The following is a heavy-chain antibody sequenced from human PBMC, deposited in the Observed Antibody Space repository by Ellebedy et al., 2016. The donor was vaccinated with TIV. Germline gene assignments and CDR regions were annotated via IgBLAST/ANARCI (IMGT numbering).Heavy chain of an antibody. V-gene: IGHV4-39*01. CDR3: ARHTGLGAGSLHLDY. D-gene: IGHD3-10*01. Sequence: MPSETLSLTCTVSGGSISSSNYYWGWIRQPPGKGLEWIGSIYYSGSTYYSPSLKSRVTISVDTLKNQFSLKLSSVTATDTAVYYCARHTGLGAGSLHLDYWGQGILVTVSS. J-gene: IGHJ4*02. CDR2: IYYSGST. CDR1: GGSISSSNYY.